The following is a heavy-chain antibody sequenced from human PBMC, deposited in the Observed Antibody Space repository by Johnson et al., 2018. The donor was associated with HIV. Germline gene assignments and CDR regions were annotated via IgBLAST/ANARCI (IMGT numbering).Heavy chain of an antibody. CDR2: ISYDGSNT. J-gene: IGHJ3*02. D-gene: IGHD3-22*01. CDR1: GFTFRSYW. Sequence: QVQLVESGGGVVQPGRPERFFCAASGFTFRSYWMSWVRQAPGRGLEWVAVISYDGSNTYYADSVKGRFTISRDNSTNTLYLQMKSLSPEATAVYCVARDGPMERSYDSSGYPPPHAVDIWGQGTMVTVSS. V-gene: IGHV3-30-3*01. CDR3: ARDGPMERSYDSSGYPPPHAVDI.